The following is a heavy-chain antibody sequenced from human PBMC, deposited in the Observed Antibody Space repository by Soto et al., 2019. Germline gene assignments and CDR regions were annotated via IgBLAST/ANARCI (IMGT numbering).Heavy chain of an antibody. Sequence: GASVKVSCKASGYTFTGYYMHWVRQAPGQGLEWMGWINPNSGGTNYAQKFQGWVTMTRDTSISTAYMELSRLRSDDTAVYYCARGAGDYDILTGAPYYYGMDVWGQGTTVTV. CDR3: ARGAGDYDILTGAPYYYGMDV. J-gene: IGHJ6*02. CDR1: GYTFTGYY. CDR2: INPNSGGT. D-gene: IGHD3-9*01. V-gene: IGHV1-2*04.